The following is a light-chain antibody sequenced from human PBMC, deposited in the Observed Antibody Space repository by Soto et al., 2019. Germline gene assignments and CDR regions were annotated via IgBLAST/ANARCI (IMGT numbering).Light chain of an antibody. CDR3: CSYTRSGTLI. Sequence: QPASVSGSPGQSITISCVGTSGDIGDYNYVSWYQQHPGKVPKVIIYDVSNRPSGVSYRFSGTKSGNTASLTVSGLQAEDEADYYCCSYTRSGTLIFGTGTKVTVL. CDR1: SGDIGDYNY. CDR2: DVS. J-gene: IGLJ1*01. V-gene: IGLV2-14*01.